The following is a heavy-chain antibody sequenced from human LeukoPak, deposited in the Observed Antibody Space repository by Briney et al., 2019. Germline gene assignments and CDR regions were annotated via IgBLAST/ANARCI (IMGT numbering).Heavy chain of an antibody. CDR2: FIPIFGTA. Sequence: ASVTVSCMASGGTFSSYAIGWVRQAPGQGLEWVGGFIPIFGTANYAQKFQGRVTITADKSTSTAYMELSSLRSEDTAVYYCARGGRAYCSSTSCYGAFDIWGQGTMVTVSS. J-gene: IGHJ3*02. CDR1: GGTFSSYA. CDR3: ARGGRAYCSSTSCYGAFDI. V-gene: IGHV1-69*06. D-gene: IGHD2-2*01.